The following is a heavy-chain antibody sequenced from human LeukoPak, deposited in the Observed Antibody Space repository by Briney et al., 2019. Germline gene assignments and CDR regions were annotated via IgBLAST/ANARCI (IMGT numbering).Heavy chain of an antibody. CDR3: ARANFLYCSSSTCLFDY. D-gene: IGHD2-2*01. J-gene: IGHJ4*02. CDR2: INPNVGDT. V-gene: IGHV1-2*02. Sequence: ASVKVSCKASGYTFTDYYMHWVRQAPGQGFEWMGWINPNVGDTNYAQKFQGRVTMTRDTSISTAHMEVSRLRSDDTAVYYCARANFLYCSSSTCLFDYWGQGTLVTVSS. CDR1: GYTFTDYY.